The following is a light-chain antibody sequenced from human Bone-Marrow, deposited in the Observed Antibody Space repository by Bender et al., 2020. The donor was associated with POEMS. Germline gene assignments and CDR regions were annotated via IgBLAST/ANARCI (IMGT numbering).Light chain of an antibody. CDR2: DVS. Sequence: QTTLTQPASVSGSPGQSITISCTGASSDIGYSDHVSWYQQRPGKAPELMIFDVSLRPSGVSNRFSGSKSGNTASLTISGLQAEDEADYYCAAWDDSLSGVVFGGGTKLTVL. CDR3: AAWDDSLSGVV. CDR1: SSDIGYSDH. J-gene: IGLJ2*01. V-gene: IGLV2-14*03.